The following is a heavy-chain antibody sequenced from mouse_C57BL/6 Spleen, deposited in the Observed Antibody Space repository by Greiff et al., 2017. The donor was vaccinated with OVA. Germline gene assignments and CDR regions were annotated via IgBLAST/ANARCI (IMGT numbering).Heavy chain of an antibody. CDR1: GYTFTSYW. D-gene: IGHD1-1*01. Sequence: QVQLQQPGAELVKPGASVKLSCKASGYTFTSYWMHWVKQRPGQGLEWIGMIHPNSGSTNYNEKFKSKATLTVDKSASTAYMQLSSLTSEDSAVYYGARGAVAPYYYAMDYWGQGTSVTVSS. J-gene: IGHJ4*01. V-gene: IGHV1-64*01. CDR3: ARGAVAPYYYAMDY. CDR2: IHPNSGST.